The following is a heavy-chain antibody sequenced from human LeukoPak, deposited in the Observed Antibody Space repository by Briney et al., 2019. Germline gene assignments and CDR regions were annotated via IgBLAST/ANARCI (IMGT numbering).Heavy chain of an antibody. J-gene: IGHJ4*02. CDR2: IKQDGSDK. V-gene: IGHV3-7*03. CDR1: GFTFSSYW. CDR3: ARDKIVGATNFDY. Sequence: GGSLRLSCAASGFTFSSYWMSWVRQAPGKGLEWVANIKQDGSDKYYVDSVKGRFTISRDNAKNSLYLQMNSLRAEDTAVYYCARDKIVGATNFDYWGQGTLVTASS. D-gene: IGHD1-26*01.